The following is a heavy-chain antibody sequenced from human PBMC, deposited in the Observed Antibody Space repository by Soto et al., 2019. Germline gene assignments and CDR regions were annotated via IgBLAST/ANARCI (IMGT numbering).Heavy chain of an antibody. Sequence: GGSLRLSCAASGFTVSSNYMSWVRQAPGKGLEWVSVIYSGGSTYYADSVKGRFTISRHNSKNTLYLQMNSLRAEDTAVYYCASSRITMVRGVISGYYYYYMDVWGKGTTVTVSS. CDR3: ASSRITMVRGVISGYYYYYMDV. CDR1: GFTVSSNY. V-gene: IGHV3-53*04. CDR2: IYSGGST. J-gene: IGHJ6*03. D-gene: IGHD3-10*01.